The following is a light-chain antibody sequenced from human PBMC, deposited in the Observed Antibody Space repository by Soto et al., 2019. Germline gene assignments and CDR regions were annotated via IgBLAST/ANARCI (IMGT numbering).Light chain of an antibody. J-gene: IGLJ1*01. V-gene: IGLV1-40*01. CDR3: QSYDSSLSV. Sequence: QSVLTQPPSVSGAPGQRVTISCTGSSSNIGAGYDVHWYQQLPGTAPKLLIYGNSNRPSGVPDRFYGSKSGTSASLAITGLQAEDEADYYCQSYDSSLSVFGTGTKVTVL. CDR2: GNS. CDR1: SSNIGAGYD.